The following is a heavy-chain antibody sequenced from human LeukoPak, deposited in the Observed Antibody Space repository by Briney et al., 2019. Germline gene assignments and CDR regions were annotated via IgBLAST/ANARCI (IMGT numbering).Heavy chain of an antibody. CDR2: INPHNGGT. V-gene: IGHV1-2*02. J-gene: IGHJ5*02. D-gene: IGHD6-6*01. CDR1: GITFTDYF. CDR3: AGHSSSSDGWFDP. Sequence: GASVKVSCKASGITFTDYFIHWVRQAPGQGLEWMGWINPHNGGTNYAQKFQGRVTMTRDTSINTVYMELTRLTSDDTAIYYCAGHSSSSDGWFDPWGQGTLVTVSS.